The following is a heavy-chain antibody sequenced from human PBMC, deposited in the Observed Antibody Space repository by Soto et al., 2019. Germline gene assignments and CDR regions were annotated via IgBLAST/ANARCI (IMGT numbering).Heavy chain of an antibody. Sequence: QVRLQESGPGLVKPSQTLSLTCTVSGGSIRSGGYYWTWIRQHPEKGLEWIGFIYFDGGIYYNPSLKSRVTKSVDESNNQFSLRLTSVTAADTAVYYCAAERGDTAATRFLVYWGQGTLVTVSS. CDR3: AAERGDTAATRFLVY. CDR1: GGSIRSGGYY. D-gene: IGHD5-18*01. CDR2: IYFDGGI. V-gene: IGHV4-31*04. J-gene: IGHJ4*02.